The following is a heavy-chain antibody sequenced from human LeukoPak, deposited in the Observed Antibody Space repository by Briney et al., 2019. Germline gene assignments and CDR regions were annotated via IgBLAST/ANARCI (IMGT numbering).Heavy chain of an antibody. CDR3: ARDAGYCSGGSCPTYYFDY. J-gene: IGHJ4*02. CDR2: ISSNGGST. Sequence: GGSLRLSCAASGYTFSSYGMHWVRQAPGKELEYVSAISSNGGSTYYANSVKGRFTISRDNSKNTLYLQMGSLRAEDMAVYYCARDAGYCSGGSCPTYYFDYWGQGTLVTVSS. V-gene: IGHV3-64*01. D-gene: IGHD2-15*01. CDR1: GYTFSSYG.